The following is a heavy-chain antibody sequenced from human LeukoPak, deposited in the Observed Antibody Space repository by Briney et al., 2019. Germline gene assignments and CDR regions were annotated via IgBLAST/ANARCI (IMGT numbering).Heavy chain of an antibody. CDR1: GGSFGGYY. D-gene: IGHD6-19*01. CDR2: INDSGST. J-gene: IGHJ4*02. V-gene: IGHV4-34*01. CDR3: ARGGLWLVGLYGY. Sequence: SETLSLTCAVYGGSFGGYYWSWIRQPPGKGLEWIGEINDSGSTNYIPSLKSRVTISVDTSKNQFSLKLSSVTAADTAVYYCARGGLWLVGLYGYWGQGTLVTVSS.